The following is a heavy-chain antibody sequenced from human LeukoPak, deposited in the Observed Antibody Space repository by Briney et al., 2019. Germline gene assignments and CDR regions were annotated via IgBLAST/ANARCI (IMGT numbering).Heavy chain of an antibody. Sequence: ASVKVSCKASGYTFTSYDINWVRQAPGQGLEWMGLINPTGGSTGYAQKFQGRVTMTRDTSTSTVYMELSGLRSEDTALYYCARIRDGYNDAYDIWGQGTMVTVSS. V-gene: IGHV1-46*01. CDR3: ARIRDGYNDAYDI. D-gene: IGHD5-24*01. J-gene: IGHJ3*02. CDR2: INPTGGST. CDR1: GYTFTSYD.